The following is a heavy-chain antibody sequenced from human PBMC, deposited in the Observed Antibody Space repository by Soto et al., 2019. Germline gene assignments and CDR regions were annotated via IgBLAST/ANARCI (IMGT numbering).Heavy chain of an antibody. CDR1: GFTFSSHA. CDR3: ARGAFAEFILATYYFYGLDV. J-gene: IGHJ6*02. Sequence: PGGSLRLSCVVSGFTFSSHAMHWVRQAPGKGLEWVAVISHDGNNKYYADSLQGRFTLSRDTSKNTLSLQMNSLGPEDTAVYYCARGAFAEFILATYYFYGLDVWGQGTTVTVSS. D-gene: IGHD3-3*01. V-gene: IGHV3-30-3*01. CDR2: ISHDGNNK.